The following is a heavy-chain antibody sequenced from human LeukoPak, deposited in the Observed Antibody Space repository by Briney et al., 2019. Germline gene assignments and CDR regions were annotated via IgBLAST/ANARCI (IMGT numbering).Heavy chain of an antibody. CDR2: ISGSGGST. CDR3: AKDPPQQLVEGWFDP. Sequence: PGGSLRLSCAASGFTFSSYAMSWVRQAPGKGLEWVSAISGSGGSTYYADSGKGRFTISRDNSKNTLYLQMNSLRAEDTAVYYCAKDPPQQLVEGWFDPWGQGTLVTVSS. D-gene: IGHD6-13*01. V-gene: IGHV3-23*01. J-gene: IGHJ5*02. CDR1: GFTFSSYA.